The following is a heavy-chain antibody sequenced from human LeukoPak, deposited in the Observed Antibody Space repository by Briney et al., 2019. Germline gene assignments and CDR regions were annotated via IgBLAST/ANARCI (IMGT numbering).Heavy chain of an antibody. CDR3: AREGYYDSSGYYHRLYYYGMDV. CDR1: GFTFSSYS. Sequence: GGSLRLSCAASGFTFSSYSMNWVRQAPGKGLEWVSSISSSSSYIYYADSVKGRFTISRDNAKNSLYLQMNSLRAEDTAVYYCAREGYYDSSGYYHRLYYYGMDVWGQGTTVTVSS. D-gene: IGHD3-22*01. V-gene: IGHV3-21*01. J-gene: IGHJ6*02. CDR2: ISSSSSYI.